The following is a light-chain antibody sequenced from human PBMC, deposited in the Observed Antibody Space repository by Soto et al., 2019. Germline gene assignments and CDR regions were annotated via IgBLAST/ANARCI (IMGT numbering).Light chain of an antibody. V-gene: IGKV1-5*03. J-gene: IGKJ1*01. CDR2: KTS. CDR1: QSLASW. CDR3: QQYHSFSS. Sequence: DIQMTQSPSTLSASVEDRVTITCRASQSLASWLAWYQQKPGKPPKLLSYKTSMLEFGVTSRFSGSGSGTLFTLTISCLPTDDFATYYCQQYHSFSSFGQGTKVEIK.